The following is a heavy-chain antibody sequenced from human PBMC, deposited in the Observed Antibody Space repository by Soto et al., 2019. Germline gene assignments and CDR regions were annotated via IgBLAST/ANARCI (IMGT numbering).Heavy chain of an antibody. CDR2: IYYSVNT. CDR1: GGSIRSSY. Sequence: QVQLQESGPGLVKPSETLSLTCTVSGGSIRSSYWNWIRQPPGKGLEWIGSIYYSVNTNYNPSLKSRVITSVATSKNQVSLKLTSVTAADTAVYYCASDVSSAWFYSWGQGTLVTVSS. J-gene: IGHJ5*01. V-gene: IGHV4-59*01. CDR3: ASDVSSAWFYS. D-gene: IGHD6-19*01.